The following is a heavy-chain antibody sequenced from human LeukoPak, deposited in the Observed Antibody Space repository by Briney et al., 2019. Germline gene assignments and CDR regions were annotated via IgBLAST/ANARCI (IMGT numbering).Heavy chain of an antibody. CDR2: IRYDGSNK. V-gene: IGHV3-30*02. CDR1: GFTFSSYG. CDR3: AKQGHYYDSTGYFDY. D-gene: IGHD3-22*01. J-gene: IGHJ4*02. Sequence: GGSLRLSCAASGFTFSSYGMHWVRQAPGKGLEWVAFIRYDGSNKYYADSVKGRFTISRDNSKNTLYLQINSLRAEDTAVYYCAKQGHYYDSTGYFDYWGQGTLVTVSS.